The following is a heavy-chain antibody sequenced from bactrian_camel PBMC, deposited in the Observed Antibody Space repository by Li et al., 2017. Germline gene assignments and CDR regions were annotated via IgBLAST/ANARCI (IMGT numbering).Heavy chain of an antibody. V-gene: IGHV3S31*01. Sequence: DVQLVESGGGLVQPGGSLKLSCAASGFTFSNYAINWVRQAPGKGLEWVSAINSGGTTYYADSVKGRFTVSRDNAKNTLYLQMNGLKTEDSAEYYCAATHHMSLTFGARGPRSPSP. CDR2: INSGGTT. D-gene: IGHD2*01. CDR3: AATHHMSLT. J-gene: IGHJ4*01. CDR1: GFTFSNYA.